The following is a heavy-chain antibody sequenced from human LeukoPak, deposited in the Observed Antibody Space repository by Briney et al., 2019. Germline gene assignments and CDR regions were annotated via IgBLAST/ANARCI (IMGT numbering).Heavy chain of an antibody. D-gene: IGHD4-17*01. Sequence: KAGGSLRLSCTVSGFTVSSYSMNWVRQAPGKGLEWVSSISSSSSYIYYADSVKGRFTISRDNAKNSLYLQMDSLRAEDTAFYYCARSMSTVTTRFFDLWGRGTLVTVSS. CDR1: GFTVSSYS. CDR3: ARSMSTVTTRFFDL. CDR2: ISSSSSYI. V-gene: IGHV3-21*03. J-gene: IGHJ2*01.